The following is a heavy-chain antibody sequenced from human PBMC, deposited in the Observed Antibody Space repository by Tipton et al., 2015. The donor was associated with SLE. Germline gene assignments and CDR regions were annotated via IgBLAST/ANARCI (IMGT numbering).Heavy chain of an antibody. CDR3: AREAEIGVVIMGAFDI. J-gene: IGHJ3*02. Sequence: TLSLTCAVYGGSFSGYYWSWIRQPPGKGLEWIGEINHSGSTNYNPSLESRVTISVDTSKNQFSLKLSSVTAADTAVYYCAREAEIGVVIMGAFDIWGQGTMVTVSS. V-gene: IGHV4-34*01. CDR1: GGSFSGYY. D-gene: IGHD3-3*01. CDR2: INHSGST.